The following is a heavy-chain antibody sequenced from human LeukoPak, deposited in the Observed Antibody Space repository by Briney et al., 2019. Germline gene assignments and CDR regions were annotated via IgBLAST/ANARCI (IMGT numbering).Heavy chain of an antibody. CDR2: ISGSGGST. CDR1: GFTFSSYA. CDR3: AKLKKDYYDSSGYYFDY. Sequence: TGGSLRLSCAASGFTFSSYAMSWVRQAPGKGLEWVSAISGSGGSTYYADSVKGRFTISRDNSKNTLYLQMNSLRAEDTAVYYCAKLKKDYYDSSGYYFDYWGQGTLVTVSS. V-gene: IGHV3-23*01. J-gene: IGHJ4*02. D-gene: IGHD3-22*01.